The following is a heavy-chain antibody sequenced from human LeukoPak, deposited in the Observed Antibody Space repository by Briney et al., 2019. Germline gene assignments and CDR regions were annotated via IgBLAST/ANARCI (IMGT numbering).Heavy chain of an antibody. Sequence: SETLSLTCTVSGYSISSGYYWGWIRQPPGKGLEWIGSIYYSGSTYYNPSLKSRVTISVDTSKNQFSLKLSSVTAADTAVYYCARRDYYGSGIDWFDPWGQGTLVTVSS. CDR2: IYYSGST. CDR3: ARRDYYGSGIDWFDP. J-gene: IGHJ5*02. V-gene: IGHV4-38-2*02. CDR1: GYSISSGYY. D-gene: IGHD3-10*01.